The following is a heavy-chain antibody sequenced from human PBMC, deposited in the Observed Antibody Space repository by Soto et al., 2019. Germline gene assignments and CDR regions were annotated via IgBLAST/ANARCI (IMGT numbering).Heavy chain of an antibody. CDR2: ISGSGVST. CDR1: GFTFSSYA. Sequence: EVQLLGSGGGLVQPGGSLRLSCAASGFTFSSYAMSWVRQAPGKGLEWVSAISGSGVSTYYADSVKGRFTISRDNSKNTPYLQMNSLRAEDTAVYYCAKEHHYSSSWSEFDYWGQGTLVTVSS. V-gene: IGHV3-23*01. J-gene: IGHJ4*02. D-gene: IGHD6-13*01. CDR3: AKEHHYSSSWSEFDY.